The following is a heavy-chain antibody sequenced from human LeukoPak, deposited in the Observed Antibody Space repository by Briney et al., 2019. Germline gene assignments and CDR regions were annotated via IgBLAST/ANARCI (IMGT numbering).Heavy chain of an antibody. D-gene: IGHD4-17*01. CDR1: GFTFSSYG. CDR2: IWYDGSNK. J-gene: IGHJ4*02. CDR3: ARDLLLCGDYPPTPDY. Sequence: GGSLRLSCAASGFTFSSYGMHWVRQAPGKGLEWVAVIWYDGSNKYYADSVKGRFTISRDNSKNTLYLQMNSLRAEDTAVYYCARDLLLCGDYPPTPDYWGQGTLVTASS. V-gene: IGHV3-33*01.